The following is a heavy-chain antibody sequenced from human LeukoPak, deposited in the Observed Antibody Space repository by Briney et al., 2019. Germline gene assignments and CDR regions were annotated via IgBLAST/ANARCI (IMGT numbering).Heavy chain of an antibody. J-gene: IGHJ4*02. V-gene: IGHV3-23*01. CDR2: LSVSGGST. D-gene: IGHD6-19*01. CDR3: AKDFRGSSDWYNFFDY. Sequence: GGPQTLSCSASVYPLKLLWTHGLPNARGKALVWLTTLSVSGGSTSYADSVKGRFTISRDNSKNTLYLQMNSLRAEDTAVYYCAKDFRGSSDWYNFFDYWGQGTLVTVSS. CDR1: VYPLKLLW.